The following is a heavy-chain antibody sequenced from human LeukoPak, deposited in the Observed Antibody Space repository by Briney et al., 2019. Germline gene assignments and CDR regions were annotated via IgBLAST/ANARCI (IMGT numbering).Heavy chain of an antibody. J-gene: IGHJ5*02. D-gene: IGHD3-10*01. CDR1: GFPFSSYA. CDR2: ISSNGGST. CDR3: VKDNYYGSGSYGYQFDP. Sequence: GGSLRLSCSASGFPFSSYAMHWLRQAPGKGLEYVSAISSNGGSTYYADSVKGRFTISRDNSKNTLYLQMSSLRAEDTAVYYCVKDNYYGSGSYGYQFDPWGQGTLVTVSS. V-gene: IGHV3-64D*06.